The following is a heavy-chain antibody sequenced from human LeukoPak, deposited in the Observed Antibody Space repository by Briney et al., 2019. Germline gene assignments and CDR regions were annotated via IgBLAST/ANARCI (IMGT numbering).Heavy chain of an antibody. J-gene: IGHJ6*03. V-gene: IGHV1-2*02. CDR2: INPNSGAT. Sequence: ASVKVSCKASGYTFTGNYMHWVRQAPGQGLEWMGWINPNSGATKYARKFQGRVTMTKDTSISTAYMYLDRLRSDDTAVYYCARDQAGASNPMDVWGEGTTVTVSS. CDR3: ARDQAGASNPMDV. CDR1: GYTFTGNY.